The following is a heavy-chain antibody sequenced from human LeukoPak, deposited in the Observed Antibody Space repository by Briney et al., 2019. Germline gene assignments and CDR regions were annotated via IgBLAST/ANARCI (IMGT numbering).Heavy chain of an antibody. V-gene: IGHV1-69*13. CDR3: ARAMSSYYDSSGYYPPYYYYYGMDV. CDR2: IIPIFGTA. CDR1: GGTFSSYA. D-gene: IGHD3-22*01. Sequence: ASVKVSCKASGGTFSSYAISWVRQAPGQGLEWMGGIIPIFGTANYAQKFQGRVTITADESTSTAYMELSSLRSEDTAVYYCARAMSSYYDSSGYYPPYYYYYGMDVWGQGTTVTVSS. J-gene: IGHJ6*02.